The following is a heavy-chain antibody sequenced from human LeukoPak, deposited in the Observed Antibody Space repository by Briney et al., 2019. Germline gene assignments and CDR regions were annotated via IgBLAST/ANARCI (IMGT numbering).Heavy chain of an antibody. D-gene: IGHD6-19*01. J-gene: IGHJ5*02. V-gene: IGHV3-7*01. CDR3: ARSSGWRDCLDP. CDR1: GFTFSRSW. CDR2: IKQDGSEE. Sequence: GGSLRLSCAASGFTFSRSWMSWVRHAPGKGLELVANIKQDGSEEYYVDSVKGRFTISRDNAKNSLYLQMNSLRAEDTAVYYCARSSGWRDCLDPWGQGTLVTVSS.